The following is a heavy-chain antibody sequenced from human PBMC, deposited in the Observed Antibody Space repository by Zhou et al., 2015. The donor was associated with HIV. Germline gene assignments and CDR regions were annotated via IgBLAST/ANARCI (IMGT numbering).Heavy chain of an antibody. CDR1: GFIVSDNY. CDR3: VRVASPDGSNQIFNY. J-gene: IGHJ4*02. V-gene: IGHV3-11*04. D-gene: IGHD3-22*01. CDR2: ISSSSSNI. Sequence: VQLVEFGGGLVQPGGSLRLSCVASGFIVSDNYMSWIRQAPGKGLEWVSYISSSSSNIFYADSVKGRFTISRDNAKNSLYLQMNSLRDEDTALYYCVRVASPDGSNQIFNYWGQGALVTVSS.